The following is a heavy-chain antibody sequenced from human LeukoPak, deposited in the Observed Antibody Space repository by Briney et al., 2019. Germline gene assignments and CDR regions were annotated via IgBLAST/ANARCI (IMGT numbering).Heavy chain of an antibody. D-gene: IGHD4-17*01. CDR3: ARDPDDYGDYSYFDY. Sequence: GGSLRLSCAASGLSFSSHGMHWVRQAPGKGLEWVAVIWYDGSNIYYADSVKGRFTISRDNSKNTLYLQMNSLRAEDTAVYYCARDPDDYGDYSYFDYWGQGTLVTVSS. CDR1: GLSFSSHG. V-gene: IGHV3-33*01. J-gene: IGHJ4*02. CDR2: IWYDGSNI.